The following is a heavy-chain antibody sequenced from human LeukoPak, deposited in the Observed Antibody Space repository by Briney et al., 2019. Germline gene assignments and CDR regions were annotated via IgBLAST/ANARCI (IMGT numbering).Heavy chain of an antibody. CDR2: ISSSSSYI. CDR3: ARDAYGDGPMDY. J-gene: IGHJ4*02. Sequence: PGGSLRLSCAASGFTFSSYSMNWVRQAPGEGLEWVSSISSSSSYIYYADSVKGRFTISRDNAKNSLYLQMNSLRAEDTAVYYCARDAYGDGPMDYWGQGTLVTVSS. CDR1: GFTFSSYS. V-gene: IGHV3-21*01. D-gene: IGHD4-17*01.